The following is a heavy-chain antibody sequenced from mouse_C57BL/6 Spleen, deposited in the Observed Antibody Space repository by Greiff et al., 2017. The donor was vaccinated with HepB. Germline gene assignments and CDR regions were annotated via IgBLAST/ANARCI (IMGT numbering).Heavy chain of an antibody. J-gene: IGHJ4*01. CDR2: IYPGSGST. CDR3: ARGESRDYYAMDY. V-gene: IGHV1-55*01. CDR1: GYTFTSYW. Sequence: QVQLQQPGAELVKPGASVKMSCKASGYTFTSYWITWVKQRPGQGLEWIGDIYPGSGSTNYNEKFKSKATLTVDTSSSTAYMQLSSLTSEDSAVYDGARGESRDYYAMDYWGQGTSVTVSS.